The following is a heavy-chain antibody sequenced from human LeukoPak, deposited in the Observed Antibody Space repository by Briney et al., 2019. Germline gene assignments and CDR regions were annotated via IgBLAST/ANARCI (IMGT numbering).Heavy chain of an antibody. V-gene: IGHV1-69*13. CDR2: VIPFFGTP. CDR1: GGTFNSYA. D-gene: IGHD3-22*01. J-gene: IGHJ4*02. Sequence: SVKVSCKASGGTFNSYAISWVGQAPGQGLEWMGGVIPFFGTPNYAQKFQGRVTIIADESTSTAYMELSSLRSDDTAVYYCARVHNYYDSSGYLDYWGQGTLVTVSS. CDR3: ARVHNYYDSSGYLDY.